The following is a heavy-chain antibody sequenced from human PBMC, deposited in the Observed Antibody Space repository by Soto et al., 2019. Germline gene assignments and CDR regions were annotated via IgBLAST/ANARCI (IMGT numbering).Heavy chain of an antibody. CDR2: ISWNSGSI. D-gene: IGHD7-27*01. Sequence: GGSLRLSCAASGFTFDDYAMHWVRQAPGKGLEWVSGISWNSGSIGYADSVKGRFTISRDNAKNSLYLQMNSLRAEDTALYYCAKGTGEGYFDYWGQGTLVTVSS. CDR3: AKGTGEGYFDY. V-gene: IGHV3-9*01. CDR1: GFTFDDYA. J-gene: IGHJ4*02.